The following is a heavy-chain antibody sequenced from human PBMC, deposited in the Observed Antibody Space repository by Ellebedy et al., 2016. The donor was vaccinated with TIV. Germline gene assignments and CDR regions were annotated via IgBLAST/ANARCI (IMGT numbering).Heavy chain of an antibody. CDR3: AKDKSGLHGMDV. J-gene: IGHJ6*02. Sequence: GESLKISCAASGFTFSNYAMTWVRQAPGKGLEWVSAISGSGGSTYYADSVKGRFTISRDNSKNTLYLQMNSLRAEDTAVYYCAKDKSGLHGMDVWGQGTTVTVSS. CDR2: ISGSGGST. D-gene: IGHD3-3*01. CDR1: GFTFSNYA. V-gene: IGHV3-23*01.